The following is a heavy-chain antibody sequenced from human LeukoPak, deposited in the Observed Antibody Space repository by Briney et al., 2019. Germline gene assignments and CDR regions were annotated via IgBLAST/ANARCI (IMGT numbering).Heavy chain of an antibody. CDR2: IKQDGSEK. J-gene: IGHJ4*02. CDR1: GFTFSYYW. D-gene: IGHD2-21*02. V-gene: IGHV3-7*01. Sequence: PGGSLRLSCEASGFTFSYYWMNWVRQAPGKGLEWVANIKQDGSEKYYVDSVKGRFTISRDNAKKSLYLQMNSLRADDTAVYYCARGLCGGDCYFDYFDYWGQGTLVTVSS. CDR3: ARGLCGGDCYFDYFDY.